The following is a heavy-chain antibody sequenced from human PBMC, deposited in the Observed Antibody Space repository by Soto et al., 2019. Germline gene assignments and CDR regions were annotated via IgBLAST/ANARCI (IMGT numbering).Heavy chain of an antibody. J-gene: IGHJ4*02. CDR2: ISSSSSTI. Sequence: EVQLVESGGGLVQPGGSLRLSCAASGFTFRSYSMNWVRQAPGKGLEWVSYISSSSSTIYYADSVKGRFTISRDNAKNSLYLQMNSLRAEDTAVYYCARDMTSTEVATGLDYWGQGTLVTVSS. D-gene: IGHD5-12*01. CDR3: ARDMTSTEVATGLDY. V-gene: IGHV3-48*01. CDR1: GFTFRSYS.